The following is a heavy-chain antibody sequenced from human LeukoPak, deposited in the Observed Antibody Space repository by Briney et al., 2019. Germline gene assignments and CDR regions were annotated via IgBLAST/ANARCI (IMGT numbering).Heavy chain of an antibody. CDR1: GFTFSSYA. CDR3: ASGTEAHPNAFDI. V-gene: IGHV3-64*01. Sequence: PGGSLRLSCAASGFTFSSYAMHWVRQAPGKGLEYVSAISSNGGSTYYANSVKGRFTISRDNSKNTLYLQMGSLRAEDMAVYYCASGTEAHPNAFDIWGQGTMVTVSS. CDR2: ISSNGGST. D-gene: IGHD6-13*01. J-gene: IGHJ3*02.